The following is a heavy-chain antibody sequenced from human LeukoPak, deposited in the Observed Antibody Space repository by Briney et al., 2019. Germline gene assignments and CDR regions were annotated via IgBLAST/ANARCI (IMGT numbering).Heavy chain of an antibody. D-gene: IGHD3-3*01. CDR1: GFTFSSYG. CDR3: AKEADLHYDFWSGRHYFDY. CDR2: IRYDGSNK. Sequence: GGSLRLSCAASGFTFSSYGMHWVRQAPGKGLEWVAFIRYDGSNKYYADSVKGRFTISRDNSKNTLYLQMNSLRAEDTAVYYCAKEADLHYDFWSGRHYFDYWGQGTLVTVSS. V-gene: IGHV3-30*02. J-gene: IGHJ4*02.